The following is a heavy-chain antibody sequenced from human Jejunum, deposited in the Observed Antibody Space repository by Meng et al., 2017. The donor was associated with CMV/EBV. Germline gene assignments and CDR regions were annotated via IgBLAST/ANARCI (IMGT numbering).Heavy chain of an antibody. CDR3: TTRTSGHYYDSSGYYY. CDR2: IKSNTDSGTA. CDR1: NAW. Sequence: NAWMTWVRQAPGKGLEWVGRIKSNTDSGTADYAAPVKGRFTISRDDLKNTLYLHMNSLRTEDTAVYYCTTRTSGHYYDSSGYYYWGQGTLVTVSS. D-gene: IGHD3-22*01. J-gene: IGHJ4*02. V-gene: IGHV3-15*01.